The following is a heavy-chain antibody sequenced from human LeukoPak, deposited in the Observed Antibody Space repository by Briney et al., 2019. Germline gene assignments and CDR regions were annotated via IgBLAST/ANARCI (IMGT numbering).Heavy chain of an antibody. CDR2: IYYSGST. V-gene: IGHV4-59*08. CDR1: GGSISSYY. J-gene: IGHJ3*02. D-gene: IGHD1-26*01. CDR3: ATTPPSGSYLSDAFDI. Sequence: SETLSLTCTVSGGSISSYYWSWIRQPPGKGLEWIGYIYYSGSTNYNPSLKSRVTISVDTSKNQFSLKLSSVTAADTAVYYCATTPPSGSYLSDAFDIWGQGTMVTVSS.